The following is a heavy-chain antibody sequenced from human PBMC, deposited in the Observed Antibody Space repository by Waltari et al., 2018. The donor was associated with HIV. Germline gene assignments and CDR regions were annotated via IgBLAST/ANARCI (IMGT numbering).Heavy chain of an antibody. Sequence: EVQLVESGGGLVQPGGSLRLSCAASGFTFSSYAMSWVRQAPGQGLEWVSAISGSGGSTYYADSVKGRFTISRDNSKNTLYLQMNSLRAEDTAVYYCARPGYCSSTSCYPHFDYWGQGTLVTVSS. J-gene: IGHJ4*02. CDR2: ISGSGGST. CDR1: GFTFSSYA. CDR3: ARPGYCSSTSCYPHFDY. V-gene: IGHV3-23*04. D-gene: IGHD2-2*01.